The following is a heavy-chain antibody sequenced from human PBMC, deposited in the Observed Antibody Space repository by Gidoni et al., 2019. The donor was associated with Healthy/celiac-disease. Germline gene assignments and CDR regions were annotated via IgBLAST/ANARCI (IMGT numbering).Heavy chain of an antibody. J-gene: IGHJ6*02. CDR2: INHSGST. CDR1: GGSFRGYY. Sequence: QVQLQQWGAGLLKPSETLSLTCAVYGGSFRGYYLSWIRPPPGKGLEWVGEINHSGSTNYNPSLKSRVTISVDTSKNQFSLKLSSVTAADTAVYYCARGRGRYYDFWSGYPDYYGMDVWGQGTTVTVSS. D-gene: IGHD3-3*01. CDR3: ARGRGRYYDFWSGYPDYYGMDV. V-gene: IGHV4-34*01.